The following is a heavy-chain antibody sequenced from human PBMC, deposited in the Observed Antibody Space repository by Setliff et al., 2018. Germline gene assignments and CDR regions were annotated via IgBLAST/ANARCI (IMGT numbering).Heavy chain of an antibody. CDR1: GFTFSDYY. J-gene: IGHJ6*03. Sequence: LRLSCAASGFTFSDYYMSWIRQTPGKGLEWVAYISSSGSLIYYPDSVKGRFTISRDNAKKSVDLQMNSLRAEDTAVYYCVRVKAEAYRDDFYLYMDVWGKGTTVTVSS. CDR2: ISSSGSLI. D-gene: IGHD6-19*01. CDR3: VRVKAEAYRDDFYLYMDV. V-gene: IGHV3-11*04.